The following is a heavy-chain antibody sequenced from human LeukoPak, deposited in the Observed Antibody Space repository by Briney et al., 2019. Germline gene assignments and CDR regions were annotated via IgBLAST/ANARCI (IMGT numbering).Heavy chain of an antibody. CDR1: TFAFSRYW. J-gene: IGHJ4*02. V-gene: IGHV3-7*01. CDR2: IKQDGSEK. Sequence: GGSLRLSCAASTFAFSRYWMSWVRQAPGKGLEWVANIKQDGSEKYYVDSVKGRLTISRDNAKNSLYLQMNSLRAEDTAVYYCARDGSGYEGDYWGQGTLVTVSS. D-gene: IGHD5-12*01. CDR3: ARDGSGYEGDY.